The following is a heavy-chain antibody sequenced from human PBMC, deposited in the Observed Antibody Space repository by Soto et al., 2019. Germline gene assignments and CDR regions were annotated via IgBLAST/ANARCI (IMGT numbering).Heavy chain of an antibody. D-gene: IGHD1-26*01. CDR3: ARGRLGAPTRSFDY. J-gene: IGHJ4*02. Sequence: EVQVVESGGGLVQPGGSLRLSCAASGFTFSDHYMDWVRQAPGKGREWVGRIKNSANSYTTEDAASVKGRITISLDDSNNSLYLQMRSLKTEETAVYYCARGRLGAPTRSFDYWGQGTLVTVSS. CDR1: GFTFSDHY. CDR2: IKNSANSYTT. V-gene: IGHV3-72*01.